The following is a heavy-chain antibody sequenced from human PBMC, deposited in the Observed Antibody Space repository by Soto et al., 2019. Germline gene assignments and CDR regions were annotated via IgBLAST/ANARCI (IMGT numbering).Heavy chain of an antibody. D-gene: IGHD6-6*01. CDR1: GYTFTSYG. J-gene: IGHJ4*02. CDR2: ISAYNGNT. Sequence: ASVKVSCKASGYTFTSYGISWVRQAPGQGLEWMGWISAYNGNTNYAQKFQGRVTMTRDTSTTTFYMEVTSLTSEDTAVYYCVGGSASGVDHWGQGTLVTVSS. CDR3: VGGSASGVDH. V-gene: IGHV1-18*01.